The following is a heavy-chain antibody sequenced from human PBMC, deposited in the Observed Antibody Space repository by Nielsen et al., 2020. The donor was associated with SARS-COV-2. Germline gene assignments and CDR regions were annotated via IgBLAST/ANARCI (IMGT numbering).Heavy chain of an antibody. J-gene: IGHJ4*02. D-gene: IGHD3-10*01. CDR3: AKDLEDYYGSGSYFSL. Sequence: GGSLRLSCAASGFTFSSYGMHWVRQAPGKGLEWVAVISYDGSNKYYADSVKGRFTISRDNSKNTLYLQMNSLRAEDTAVYYCAKDLEDYYGSGSYFSLWGQGTLVTVSS. CDR2: ISYDGSNK. V-gene: IGHV3-30*18. CDR1: GFTFSSYG.